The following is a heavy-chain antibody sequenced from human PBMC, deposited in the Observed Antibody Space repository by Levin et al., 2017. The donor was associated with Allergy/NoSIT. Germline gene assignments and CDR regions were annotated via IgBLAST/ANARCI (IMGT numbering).Heavy chain of an antibody. CDR2: ITDSGAAT. Sequence: GVSLRLSCAAFRSTFSTYGMSWVRQAPGKGPEWVATITDSGAATYYPDSVRGRFTISRDNSKNTLYLPMDSLRVEDTALYYCAKDSSNSWFDYWGRGTLVTVSS. D-gene: IGHD4-11*01. V-gene: IGHV3-23*01. J-gene: IGHJ4*02. CDR3: AKDSSNSWFDY. CDR1: RSTFSTYG.